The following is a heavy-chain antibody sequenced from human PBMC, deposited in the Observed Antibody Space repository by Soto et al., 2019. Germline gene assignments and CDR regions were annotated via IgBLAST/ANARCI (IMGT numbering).Heavy chain of an antibody. CDR3: GRGNSDGGGSLFDD. Sequence: QVQLVQSGAEVKKPGASVKVSCKASGYTFSRYGITWERQAPGQGLEWMGWISAYNGNTNYAQKLQGRVTMTTDTSTSTVHMGGWYVRPGDSAEYYCGRGNSDGGGSLFDDWGKGKLVKVSA. CDR2: ISAYNGNT. CDR1: GYTFSRYG. V-gene: IGHV1-18*01. D-gene: IGHD3-22*01. J-gene: IGHJ4*02.